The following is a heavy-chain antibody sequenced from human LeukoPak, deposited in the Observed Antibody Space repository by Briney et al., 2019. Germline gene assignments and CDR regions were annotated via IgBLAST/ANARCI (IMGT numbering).Heavy chain of an antibody. CDR1: GGSISTFY. CDR3: AREDPQTTVPEGLDV. D-gene: IGHD4-17*01. V-gene: IGHV4-59*01. Sequence: SETLSLTCSVSGGSISTFYWSGLRQPPGKGLEWIGYIYYSGSTNYNPSLKSRVTISVDTSKNQFSLRLSSVTAADTAVYYCAREDPQTTVPEGLDVWGQGTTVTVSS. CDR2: IYYSGST. J-gene: IGHJ6*02.